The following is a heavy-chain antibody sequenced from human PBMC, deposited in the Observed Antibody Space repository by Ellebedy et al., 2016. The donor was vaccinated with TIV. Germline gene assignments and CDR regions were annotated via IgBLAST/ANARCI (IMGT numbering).Heavy chain of an antibody. CDR3: ARDNTNPRSALDI. J-gene: IGHJ3*02. CDR2: IKPDGSVT. Sequence: GGSLRLSCAASGLTFSSYFMSWVRQAPGKGLEWVASIKPDGSVTYYADSVEGRFTISRDNAKNSLYLQMSSLRAEDTAVYYCARDNTNPRSALDIWGQGTMVTVSS. CDR1: GLTFSSYF. V-gene: IGHV3-7*03.